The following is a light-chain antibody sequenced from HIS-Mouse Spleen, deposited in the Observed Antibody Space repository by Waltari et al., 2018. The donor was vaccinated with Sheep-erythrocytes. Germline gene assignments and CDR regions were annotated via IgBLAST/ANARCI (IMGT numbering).Light chain of an antibody. CDR2: EGS. CDR3: CSYAGSSTLV. CDR1: SSYVGSYNL. Sequence: QSALTQPASLSGSPGQSITIPCTGTSSYVGSYNLVSWYQQHPGKAPKLMIYEGSKRPSGVSNRFSGSKSGNTASLTISGLQAEDEADYYCCSYAGSSTLVFGGGTKLTVL. V-gene: IGLV2-23*01. J-gene: IGLJ2*01.